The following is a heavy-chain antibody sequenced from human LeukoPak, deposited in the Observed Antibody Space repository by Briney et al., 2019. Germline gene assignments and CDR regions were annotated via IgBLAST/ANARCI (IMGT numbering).Heavy chain of an antibody. V-gene: IGHV3-49*03. Sequence: GGSLRLSCTASGFTFGDYAMSWIRQAPGKGLEWVGFIRSKAYGETAGYAASVKGRFTISRDDSKAIAYLQMNSLKTEDTAVYHCTRDRGAYNLYDYWGQGTLVTVSS. J-gene: IGHJ4*02. CDR1: GFTFGDYA. D-gene: IGHD1-1*01. CDR2: IRSKAYGETA. CDR3: TRDRGAYNLYDY.